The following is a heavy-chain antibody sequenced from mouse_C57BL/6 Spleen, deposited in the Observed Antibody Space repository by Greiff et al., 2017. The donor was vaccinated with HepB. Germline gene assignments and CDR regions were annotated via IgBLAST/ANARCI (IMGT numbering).Heavy chain of an antibody. Sequence: VQLQESGAELARPGASVKLSCKASGYTFTSYGISWVKQRTGQGLEWIGEIYPRSGNTYYNEKFKGKATLTADKSSSTEYMELRSLTSEDSAVYFCARIITTVVDPYYFDYWGQGTTLTVSS. CDR3: ARIITTVVDPYYFDY. CDR2: IYPRSGNT. D-gene: IGHD1-1*01. J-gene: IGHJ2*01. CDR1: GYTFTSYG. V-gene: IGHV1-81*01.